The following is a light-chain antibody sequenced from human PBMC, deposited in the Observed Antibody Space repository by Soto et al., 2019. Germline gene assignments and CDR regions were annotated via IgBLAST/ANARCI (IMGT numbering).Light chain of an antibody. Sequence: EKVMTQSPATLSVSPGERATLSCGASQSVRSNVAWYQQKPGQAPRLLIYGASSRATGIPDRFSGSGSGTDFTLTISRLEPEDFAVYYCQQYKNWPLFGQGTRLEIK. J-gene: IGKJ5*01. CDR3: QQYKNWPL. CDR1: QSVRSN. CDR2: GAS. V-gene: IGKV3D-15*01.